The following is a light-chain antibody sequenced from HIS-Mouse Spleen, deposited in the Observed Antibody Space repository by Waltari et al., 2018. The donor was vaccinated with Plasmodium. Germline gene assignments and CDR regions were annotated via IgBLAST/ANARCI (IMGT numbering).Light chain of an antibody. CDR1: ALPQKS. V-gene: IGLV3-10*01. CDR3: YSTDSSGNHRV. CDR2: EDS. Sequence: SYELTQPPSVSVSPGQTARITCSGDALPQKSAYWYQQKSGQAPVLVIDEDSKRPSGIPERFSGSSSGTMATLTISGAQVEDEADYYCYSTDSSGNHRVFGGGTKLTVL. J-gene: IGLJ3*02.